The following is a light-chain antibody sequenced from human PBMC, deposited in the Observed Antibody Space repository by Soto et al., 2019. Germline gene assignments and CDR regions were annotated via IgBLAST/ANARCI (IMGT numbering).Light chain of an antibody. CDR3: QQSFSSLLS. V-gene: IGKV1-39*01. Sequence: DIQMTQSPSSLSASLGDRVTITCRASQTISTYVTWYQQKPGKAPKALISDASTLQSGVPSRFSGSGSGTDFTLIISSLQPEDVATYYCQQSFSSLLSFGGGTQVESK. CDR2: DAS. CDR1: QTISTY. J-gene: IGKJ4*01.